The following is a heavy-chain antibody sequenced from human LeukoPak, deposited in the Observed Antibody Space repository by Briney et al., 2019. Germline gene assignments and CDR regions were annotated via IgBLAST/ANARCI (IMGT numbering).Heavy chain of an antibody. V-gene: IGHV1-69*04. CDR1: GGAFSDYA. D-gene: IGHD6-13*01. CDR2: IIPFVDIP. J-gene: IGHJ6*02. CDR3: AKDQRDSSRLDYYYGMDV. Sequence: SVKVSCKASGGAFSDYAITWVRQAPGQGLEWMGRIIPFVDIPYYAQKFQGRVTITADKSTSTVYMELSSLKSEDTAVYYCAKDQRDSSRLDYYYGMDVWGQGTTVTVSS.